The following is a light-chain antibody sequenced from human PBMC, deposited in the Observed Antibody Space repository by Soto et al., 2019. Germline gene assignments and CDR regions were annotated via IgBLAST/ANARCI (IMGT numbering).Light chain of an antibody. V-gene: IGLV2-8*01. CDR1: SSNIGNNY. CDR3: SSYAGNNNFVV. CDR2: EVR. Sequence: QSVLTQPPSVSAAPGQKVTISCSGSSSNIGNNYVSWYQQLPGTAPKLLIYEVRKRPSGVPDRFSGSKSDHTASLTVSGPQAEDEADYYCSSYAGNNNFVVFGGGTKLTVL. J-gene: IGLJ2*01.